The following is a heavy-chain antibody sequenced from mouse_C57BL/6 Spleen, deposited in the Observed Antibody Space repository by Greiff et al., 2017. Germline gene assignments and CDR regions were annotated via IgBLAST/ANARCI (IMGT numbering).Heavy chain of an antibody. CDR2: IYPRSGNT. CDR3: ARSEGTLYAMDY. Sequence: VKLMESGAELARPGASVKLSCKASGYTFTSYGISWVKQRTGQGLEWIGEIYPRSGNTYYNEKFKGKATLTADKSSSTAYMELRSLTSEDSAVYFCARSEGTLYAMDYWGQGTSVTVSS. J-gene: IGHJ4*01. D-gene: IGHD2-14*01. CDR1: GYTFTSYG. V-gene: IGHV1-81*01.